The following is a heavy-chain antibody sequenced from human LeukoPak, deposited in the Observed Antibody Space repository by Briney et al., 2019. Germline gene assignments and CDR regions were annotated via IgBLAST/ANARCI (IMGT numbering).Heavy chain of an antibody. Sequence: ASVKVSCKASGYTFTSYAMHWVRQAPGQRLEWMGWINAGNGNTKYSQKFQGRVTITGDTSASTAYMELSSLRSEDTAVYYCARDSRITMVRGALGYWGQGTLVTVSS. CDR2: INAGNGNT. J-gene: IGHJ4*02. V-gene: IGHV1-3*01. CDR1: GYTFTSYA. CDR3: ARDSRITMVRGALGY. D-gene: IGHD3-10*01.